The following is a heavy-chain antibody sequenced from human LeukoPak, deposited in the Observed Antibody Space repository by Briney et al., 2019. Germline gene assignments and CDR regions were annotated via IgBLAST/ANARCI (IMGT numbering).Heavy chain of an antibody. J-gene: IGHJ5*02. CDR2: ISWNSGSI. Sequence: PGRSLRLSCAASGFTFDDYAMHWVRQAPGKGLEWVSGISWNSGSIGYADSVKGRFTISRDNAKNSLYLQMNSLRAEDTALYYCAKDSSSGYPNWFDPGGQGTLVTVSS. CDR1: GFTFDDYA. V-gene: IGHV3-9*01. D-gene: IGHD3-22*01. CDR3: AKDSSSGYPNWFDP.